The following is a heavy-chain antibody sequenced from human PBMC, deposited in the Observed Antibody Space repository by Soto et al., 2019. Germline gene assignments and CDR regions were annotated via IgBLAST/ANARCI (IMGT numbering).Heavy chain of an antibody. CDR2: ISSSSSYI. Sequence: GGSLRLSCAASGFTFSSYSMNWVRQAPGKGLEWVSSISSSSSYIYYADSVKGRFTISRDNAKNSLYLQMNSLRAEDTAVYYCAVLAAQNYGMDVWGQGTTVTVSS. CDR1: GFTFSSYS. D-gene: IGHD3-3*02. J-gene: IGHJ6*02. CDR3: AVLAAQNYGMDV. V-gene: IGHV3-21*01.